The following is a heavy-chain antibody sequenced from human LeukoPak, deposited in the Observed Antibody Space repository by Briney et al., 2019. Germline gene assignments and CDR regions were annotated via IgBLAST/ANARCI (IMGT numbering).Heavy chain of an antibody. Sequence: SETLSLTCTVSSGSINRSGYFWGWIRQPPGKGLEWIGNIYYSGNTSYSPSLKSRVTISVDTSKNQFSLRLTSVTAADTAVYFCARSPLLLSFGEFSQGWFDPWGQGTLVTVSS. CDR2: IYYSGNT. CDR1: SGSINRSGYF. J-gene: IGHJ5*02. D-gene: IGHD3-10*01. CDR3: ARSPLLLSFGEFSQGWFDP. V-gene: IGHV4-39*01.